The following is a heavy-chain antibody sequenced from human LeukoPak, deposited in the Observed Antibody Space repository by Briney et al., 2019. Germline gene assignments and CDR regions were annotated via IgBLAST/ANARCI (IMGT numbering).Heavy chain of an antibody. CDR2: IYHSGST. Sequence: SETLSLTCSVSGYSIGSGYYWGWIRQPPGKGLEWIGSIYHSGSTYYNPSLKSRVTISVDTSKNQFSLKLNSVTAADTAVYYCARTGLYGSGSSDYWGQGALVTVSS. CDR1: GYSIGSGYY. CDR3: ARTGLYGSGSSDY. J-gene: IGHJ4*02. V-gene: IGHV4-38-2*01. D-gene: IGHD3-10*01.